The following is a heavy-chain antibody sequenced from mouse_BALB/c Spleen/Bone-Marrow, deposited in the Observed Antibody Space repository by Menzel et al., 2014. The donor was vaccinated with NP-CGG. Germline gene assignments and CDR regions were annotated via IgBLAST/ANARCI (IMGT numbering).Heavy chain of an antibody. CDR3: ARGSSYFDY. Sequence: DVQLVESGGGLVKPGGSLKLSCAASGFTFXDYYMYWARQTPEKRLEWVATISDGGSYTYYPDSVKGRFTISRDNAKNNLYLQMSSLKSEDTAMYYCARGSSYFDYWGQGTTLTVSS. D-gene: IGHD1-1*01. CDR1: GFTFXDYY. J-gene: IGHJ2*01. CDR2: ISDGGSYT. V-gene: IGHV5-4*02.